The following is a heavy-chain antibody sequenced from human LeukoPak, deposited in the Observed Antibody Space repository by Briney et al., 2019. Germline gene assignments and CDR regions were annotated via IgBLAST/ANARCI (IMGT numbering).Heavy chain of an antibody. D-gene: IGHD3-10*01. Sequence: ASVKVSCKASGYTFTGYYMDWVRQAPGQGLEWMGWINPNSGGTNYAQKFQGRVTMTRDTSISTAYMELSRLRSDDTAVYYCARDCGELRRDDAFDIWGQGTMVTVSS. CDR1: GYTFTGYY. J-gene: IGHJ3*02. CDR2: INPNSGGT. CDR3: ARDCGELRRDDAFDI. V-gene: IGHV1-2*02.